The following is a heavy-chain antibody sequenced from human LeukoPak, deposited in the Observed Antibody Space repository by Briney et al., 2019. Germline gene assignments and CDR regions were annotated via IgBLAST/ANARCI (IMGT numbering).Heavy chain of an antibody. CDR3: ARRPVRATGSFDY. CDR2: ISYSGST. CDR1: GGSISSSSYY. V-gene: IGHV4-39*01. D-gene: IGHD1-26*01. Sequence: PSETLSLTCTVSGGSISSSSYYWGWIRQPPGTGLEWIGSISYSGSTYYNPSLKSRVTISVDTSKNQFSLKLGSVAATDTAVYYCARRPVRATGSFDYWGQGILVTVSS. J-gene: IGHJ4*02.